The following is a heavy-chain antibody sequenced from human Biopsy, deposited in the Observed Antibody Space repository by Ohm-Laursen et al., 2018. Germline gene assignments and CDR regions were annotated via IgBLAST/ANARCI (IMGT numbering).Heavy chain of an antibody. CDR2: ISASSSYI. V-gene: IGHV3-21*04. J-gene: IGHJ6*02. CDR1: GVTLSGYS. D-gene: IGHD1-1*01. CDR3: AKDVRVKVQLDGMDV. Sequence: SLRLSCAASGVTLSGYSMNWVRQAPGKGLEWVSSISASSSYIYYADSVKGRFTISRDNAKKLLYLQMNSLRAEDTALYYCAKDVRVKVQLDGMDVWGQGTTVTVSS.